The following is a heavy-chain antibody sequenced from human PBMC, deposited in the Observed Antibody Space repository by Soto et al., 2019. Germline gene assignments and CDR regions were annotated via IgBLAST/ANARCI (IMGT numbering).Heavy chain of an antibody. J-gene: IGHJ5*01. CDR3: AKDWGSRGWYSWFAS. Sequence: QVQLVESGGGVVQPGTSLRLSCVVSGFTLSNTGVHWVRQAPGKGLEWVAMISHDGFSQYYLDSVKGRFTISRDNSKNTVYLQMHSLRHEDTSVYYCAKDWGSRGWYSWFASWGQGTLVTVSS. CDR1: GFTLSNTG. V-gene: IGHV3-30*18. CDR2: ISHDGFSQ. D-gene: IGHD6-19*01.